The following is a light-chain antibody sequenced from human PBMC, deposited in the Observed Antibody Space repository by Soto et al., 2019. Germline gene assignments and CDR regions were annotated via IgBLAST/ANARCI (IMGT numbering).Light chain of an antibody. V-gene: IGKV1-5*01. CDR3: QQYNSYSGT. CDR2: DAS. J-gene: IGKJ1*01. CDR1: QSISSW. Sequence: QVILYPSTPSASGRDGVTVTCRASQSISSWLAWYQQKPGKAPKLLIYDASSLESGVPSRFSGSGSGTEFTLTISSLQPDDFATYYCQQYNSYSGTFGQGTKVDIK.